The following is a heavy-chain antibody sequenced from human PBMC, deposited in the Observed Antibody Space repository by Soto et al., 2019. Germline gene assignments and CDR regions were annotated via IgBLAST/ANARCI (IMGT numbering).Heavy chain of an antibody. CDR1: GGSVSSGGYY. D-gene: IGHD3-10*01. V-gene: IGHV4-61*08. Sequence: QVQLQESGPGLVKPSETLSLTCSVSGGSVSSGGYYWSWIRQPPGKGLEWIGCIYYSGSTDYNPSLKSRVIMSLDKSKNQFSLKLNSVTAADTAVDFCARAGSYRYFDYWGQGTLVTVSS. CDR2: IYYSGST. J-gene: IGHJ4*02. CDR3: ARAGSYRYFDY.